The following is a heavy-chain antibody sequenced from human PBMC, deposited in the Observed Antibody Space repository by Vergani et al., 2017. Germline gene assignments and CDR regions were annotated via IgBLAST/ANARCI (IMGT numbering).Heavy chain of an antibody. CDR2: IYYSGST. CDR1: CASIRSSHYY. Sequence: HLPLQESCPGLVKPSATLSLTFSVSCASIRSSHYYLGWIRQPPGKGLEWIASIYYSGSTYYNPSLKSRVTISVDTSKNQFSLKLSSVTAAATTVYYCASGDSPFDYWGQGTLVTVSS. V-gene: IGHV4-39*07. CDR3: ASGDSPFDY. J-gene: IGHJ4*02. D-gene: IGHD4-17*01.